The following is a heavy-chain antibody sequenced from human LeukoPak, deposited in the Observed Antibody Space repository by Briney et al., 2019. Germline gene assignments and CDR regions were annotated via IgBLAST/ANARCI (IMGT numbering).Heavy chain of an antibody. CDR2: INHSGST. Sequence: SETLSLTCAVYGGSFSGYYWSWIRQPPGKGLEWIGEINHSGSTNYNPSLKSRVTISVDTSKNQFSLKLSSVTAADTAVYYCARHVAAAGPYNWFDPWGQGTLVTVSS. CDR1: GGSFSGYY. CDR3: ARHVAAAGPYNWFDP. D-gene: IGHD6-13*01. J-gene: IGHJ5*02. V-gene: IGHV4-34*01.